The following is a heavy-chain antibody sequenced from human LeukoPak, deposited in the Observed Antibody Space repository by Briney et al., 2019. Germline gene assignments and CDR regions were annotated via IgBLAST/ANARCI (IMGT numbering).Heavy chain of an antibody. CDR3: ARQAIAAAGDYFDY. CDR1: GGSISSSSYY. Sequence: SETLSLTCTVSGGSISSSSYYWGWIRQPPGKGLEWIGSIYYSGSTYYNPSLKSRVTISVDTSKNQFSLKLSSVTAADTAVYCCARQAIAAAGDYFDYWGQGTLVTVSS. J-gene: IGHJ4*02. CDR2: IYYSGST. D-gene: IGHD6-13*01. V-gene: IGHV4-39*01.